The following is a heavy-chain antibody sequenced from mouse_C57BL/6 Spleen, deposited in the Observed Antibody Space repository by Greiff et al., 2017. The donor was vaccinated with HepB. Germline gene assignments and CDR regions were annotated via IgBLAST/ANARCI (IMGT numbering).Heavy chain of an antibody. Sequence: QVQLQQPGAELVMPGASVKLSCKASGYTFTSYWMHWVKQRPGQGLEWIGEIDPSDSYTNYNQKFKGKSTLTVDKSSSTAYMQLSSLTSEDPAVYYCARRGWLPNYAMDYWGQGTSVTVSS. V-gene: IGHV1-69*01. CDR2: IDPSDSYT. D-gene: IGHD2-3*01. CDR3: ARRGWLPNYAMDY. J-gene: IGHJ4*01. CDR1: GYTFTSYW.